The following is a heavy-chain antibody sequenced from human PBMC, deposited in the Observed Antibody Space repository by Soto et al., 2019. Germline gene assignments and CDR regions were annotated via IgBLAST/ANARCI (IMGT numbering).Heavy chain of an antibody. J-gene: IGHJ6*02. D-gene: IGHD3-22*01. CDR2: ISYDGSNT. CDR1: GFTFSTYG. CDR3: AKDHCSRGCKYYFYGLDV. Sequence: QVQLVESGGGVVQPGRSLRLSCAASGFTFSTYGMHWVRQAPGKGLEWVAVISYDGSNTYYGDSVKGRFTISRDNSKNTLSLQLNRLRPEDTAVYYCAKDHCSRGCKYYFYGLDVWGQGTTVTVSS. V-gene: IGHV3-30*18.